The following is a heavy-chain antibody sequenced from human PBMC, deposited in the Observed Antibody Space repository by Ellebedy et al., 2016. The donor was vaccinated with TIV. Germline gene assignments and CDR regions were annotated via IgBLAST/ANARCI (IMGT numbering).Heavy chain of an antibody. Sequence: GESLKISCAASGFIFSDYGIHWVRQAPGKGLEWVADISNDGNKKYFADSVKGRFTISRDNSKNTLYLQMSGLRAEDTARYFCAKDLGIERQWGFDYWGQGTLVTVSS. D-gene: IGHD1-26*01. CDR1: GFIFSDYG. CDR3: AKDLGIERQWGFDY. V-gene: IGHV3-30*18. J-gene: IGHJ4*02. CDR2: ISNDGNKK.